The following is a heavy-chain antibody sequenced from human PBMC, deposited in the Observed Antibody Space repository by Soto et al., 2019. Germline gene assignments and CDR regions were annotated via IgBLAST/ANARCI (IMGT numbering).Heavy chain of an antibody. D-gene: IGHD3-3*01. Sequence: ASVKVSCKASGYTFTSYGISWVRQAPGQGLEWMGWISAYNGNTNYAQKLQGRVTMTTDTSTSTAYVELRSLRSDDTAVYYCARGSTEWLLVSYYYYGMDVWGQGTTVTVSS. V-gene: IGHV1-18*04. CDR3: ARGSTEWLLVSYYYYGMDV. J-gene: IGHJ6*02. CDR2: ISAYNGNT. CDR1: GYTFTSYG.